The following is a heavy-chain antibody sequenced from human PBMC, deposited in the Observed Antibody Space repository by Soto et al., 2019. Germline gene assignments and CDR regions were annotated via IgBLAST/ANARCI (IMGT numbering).Heavy chain of an antibody. CDR3: AKARGTAPVD. D-gene: IGHD1-1*01. CDR1: GFTFSSYA. V-gene: IGHV3-23*01. J-gene: IGHJ4*02. CDR2: ISGGGDST. Sequence: EVQLLESGGGLVQPGGSLRLSCAASGFTFSSYAMSWVRQAPGKGLEWVSGISGGGDSTYYADSVKGRFTISRDNSKNILYLQINSLSAEDTAVYYCAKARGTAPVDWGQGTLVTVSS.